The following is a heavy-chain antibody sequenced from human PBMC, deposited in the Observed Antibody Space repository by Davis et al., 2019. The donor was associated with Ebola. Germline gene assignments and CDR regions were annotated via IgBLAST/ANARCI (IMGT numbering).Heavy chain of an antibody. CDR2: ISGSGGST. J-gene: IGHJ6*02. D-gene: IGHD6-13*01. V-gene: IGHV3-23*01. CDR3: AKGTAAAGRPDGMDV. CDR1: GFTFSSYA. Sequence: GESLKISCAASGFTFSSYAMSWVRQAPGKGLEWVSAISGSGGSTYYADSVKGRFTISRDNSKNTLYLQMNSLRAEDTAVYYCAKGTAAAGRPDGMDVWGQGTTVTVSS.